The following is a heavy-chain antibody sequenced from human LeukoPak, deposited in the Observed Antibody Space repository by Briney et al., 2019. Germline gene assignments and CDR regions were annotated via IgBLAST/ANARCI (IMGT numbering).Heavy chain of an antibody. CDR3: ARHEGLFDY. J-gene: IGHJ4*02. Sequence: KTSETLSLTCTVSGGSISSSSYYWGWIRQPPGKGLEWIGSTYYSGSTYYNPSLKSRVTISVDTSKNQFSLKLSSVTAADTAVYYCARHEGLFDYWGQGTLVTVSS. CDR1: GGSISSSSYY. V-gene: IGHV4-39*01. CDR2: TYYSGST.